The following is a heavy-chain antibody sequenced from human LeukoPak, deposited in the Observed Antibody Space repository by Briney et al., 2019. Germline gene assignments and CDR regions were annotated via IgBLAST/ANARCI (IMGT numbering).Heavy chain of an antibody. Sequence: SETLSLTCTVSGGSFSTYYWSWIRQPPGKGLEWIGYVYYSGSTNYNPSLKSRVTISVDTSKNQFSLKLSSVTAADTAVYYCARHPTFHDILTGAYFDYWGQGTLVTVSS. V-gene: IGHV4-59*08. D-gene: IGHD3-9*01. J-gene: IGHJ4*02. CDR3: ARHPTFHDILTGAYFDY. CDR1: GGSFSTYY. CDR2: VYYSGST.